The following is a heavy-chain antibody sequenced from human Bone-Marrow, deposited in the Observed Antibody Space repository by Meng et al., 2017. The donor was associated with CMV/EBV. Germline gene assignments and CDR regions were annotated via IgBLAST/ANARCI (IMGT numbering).Heavy chain of an antibody. CDR1: GGSVSSGSYY. V-gene: IGHV4-61*01. Sequence: SETLSLTCTVSGGSVSSGSYYWSWIRQPPGKGLEWIGYIYYSGSTNYNPSLKSRVTISVDTSKNQFSLKLSSVTAVDTAVYYCARDRVVTDYYYYGMDVWGQGTTVTVSS. D-gene: IGHD4-23*01. CDR3: ARDRVVTDYYYYGMDV. J-gene: IGHJ6*02. CDR2: IYYSGST.